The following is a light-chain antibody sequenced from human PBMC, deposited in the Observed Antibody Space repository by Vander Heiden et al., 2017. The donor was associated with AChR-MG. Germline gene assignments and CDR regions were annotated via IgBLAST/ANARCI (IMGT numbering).Light chain of an antibody. J-gene: IGKJ4*01. CDR1: EDISTY. CDR2: SAS. Sequence: AIRITQSPSSFSASTGDRVTITCRASEDISTYLAWYQRRPGEAPKLLMYSASTLQSGVPSRFSGSGSGTNFTLTIRPLQSEDFATYYCPQYYSYPPLTFGGGTKVDIK. CDR3: PQYYSYPPLT. V-gene: IGKV1-8*01.